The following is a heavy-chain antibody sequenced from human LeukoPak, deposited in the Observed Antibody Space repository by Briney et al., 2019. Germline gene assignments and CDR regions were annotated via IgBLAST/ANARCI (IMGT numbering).Heavy chain of an antibody. J-gene: IGHJ3*02. CDR2: FDPEDGET. Sequence: ASVKVSCKVSGYTLTELSMHWVRQAPGKGLEWMGGFDPEDGETIYAQKFQGRVTMTEDTSTDTAYMELSSLRSEDTAVYYCATKAVVVTAMSAFDIWGQGTMVTVSS. V-gene: IGHV1-24*01. CDR1: GYTLTELS. D-gene: IGHD2-21*02. CDR3: ATKAVVVTAMSAFDI.